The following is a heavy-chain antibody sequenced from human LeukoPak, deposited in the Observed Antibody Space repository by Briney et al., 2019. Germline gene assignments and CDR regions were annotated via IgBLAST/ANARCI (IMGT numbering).Heavy chain of an antibody. CDR3: ARNIPVTRWGY. V-gene: IGHV3-21*01. D-gene: IGHD2-21*01. J-gene: IGHJ4*02. Sequence: GGSLRLSCAASGFTFSSYSMNWVRQAPGKGLEWVSSISSSSSCIYYADSVKGRFTTSRDNSKNTVYLQMNSLRAEDTAVYYCARNIPVTRWGYWGQGTLVTVSS. CDR2: ISSSSSCI. CDR1: GFTFSSYS.